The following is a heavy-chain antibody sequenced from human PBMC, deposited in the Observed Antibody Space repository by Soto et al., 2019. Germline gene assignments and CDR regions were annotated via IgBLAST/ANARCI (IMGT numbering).Heavy chain of an antibody. CDR3: ARDAGGGANVGYDEGMDV. Sequence: QVQLVQSGAEVKKPGSSVKVSCKASGGTFSSYAISWVRQAPGQGLEWMGGIIPIFGTANYAQKFQGRVTITADKSTSTAYMELSSLRSEDTAVYYCARDAGGGANVGYDEGMDVWGQGTTVTVSS. CDR2: IIPIFGTA. CDR1: GGTFSSYA. D-gene: IGHD2-8*02. V-gene: IGHV1-69*06. J-gene: IGHJ6*02.